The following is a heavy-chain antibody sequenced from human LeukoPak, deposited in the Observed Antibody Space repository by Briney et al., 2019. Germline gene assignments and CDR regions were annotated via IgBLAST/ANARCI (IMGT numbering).Heavy chain of an antibody. J-gene: IGHJ2*01. D-gene: IGHD2-2*01. Sequence: SETLSLTCNVSGGSISSYYWSRIRQPAGKGLEWIGRIYTSGSANYNPSLRSRVTMSVDTSKSQFSLKLSSVTAADTAVYYCARDRTVVPAANYWYFDLWGRGTLVTVSS. CDR1: GGSISSYY. CDR2: IYTSGSA. CDR3: ARDRTVVPAANYWYFDL. V-gene: IGHV4-4*07.